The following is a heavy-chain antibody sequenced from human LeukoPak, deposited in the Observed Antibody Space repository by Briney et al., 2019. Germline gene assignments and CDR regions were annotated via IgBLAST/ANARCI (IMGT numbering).Heavy chain of an antibody. V-gene: IGHV4-4*07. D-gene: IGHD2-2*01. CDR1: GGSISSYY. CDR2: IYTSWST. J-gene: IGHJ5*02. CDR3: ARGGRPPPHIVVVPAAENNWFDP. Sequence: PSETLSLTCTVSGGSISSYYWSWIRQPAGKGLEWIGRIYTSWSTNYNPSLKSRVTMSVDTSKNQFSQKLSSVTAADTAVYYCARGGRPPPHIVVVPAAENNWFDPWGQGTLVTVSS.